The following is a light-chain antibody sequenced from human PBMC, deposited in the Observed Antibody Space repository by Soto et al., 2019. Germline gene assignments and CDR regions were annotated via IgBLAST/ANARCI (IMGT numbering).Light chain of an antibody. CDR1: SSDVGGYNH. CDR2: EVS. CDR3: LSHTSSNTRV. V-gene: IGLV2-14*01. Sequence: QSVLTQPASVSGSPGQSITISCTGTSSDVGGYNHVSWYQHHPGKAPKLIIFEVSNRPSGVSNRFSGSKSGNTASLTISGLQAEDEGDYYCLSHTSSNTRVFGTGTKVTVL. J-gene: IGLJ1*01.